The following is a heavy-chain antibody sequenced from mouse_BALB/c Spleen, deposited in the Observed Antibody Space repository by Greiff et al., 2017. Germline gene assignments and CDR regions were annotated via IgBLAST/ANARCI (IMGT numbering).Heavy chain of an antibody. CDR2: ISSGGSYT. V-gene: IGHV5-9-4*01. CDR1: GFTFSSYA. D-gene: IGHD1-1*01. Sequence: EVNLVESGGGLVKPGGSLKLPCAASGFTFSSYAMSWVRQSPEKRLEWVAEISSGGSYTYYPDTVTGRFTISRDNAKNTLYLEMSSLRSEDTAMYYCARGGSFDYWGQGTTLTVSS. CDR3: ARGGSFDY. J-gene: IGHJ2*01.